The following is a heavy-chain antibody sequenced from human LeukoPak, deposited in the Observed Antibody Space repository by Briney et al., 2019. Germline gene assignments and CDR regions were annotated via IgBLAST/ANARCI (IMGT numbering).Heavy chain of an antibody. V-gene: IGHV4-34*01. D-gene: IGHD3-3*01. CDR1: GGSFSGYY. Sequence: SETLSLTCAVYGGSFSGYYWSWIRQPPGKGLEWIGEINHSGSTNYNPSLKSRVTMSVDTSKNQFSLKLSSVTAADTAVYYCARDLEYYDFWSGYYPGAFDIWGQGTMVIVSS. CDR3: ARDLEYYDFWSGYYPGAFDI. CDR2: INHSGST. J-gene: IGHJ3*02.